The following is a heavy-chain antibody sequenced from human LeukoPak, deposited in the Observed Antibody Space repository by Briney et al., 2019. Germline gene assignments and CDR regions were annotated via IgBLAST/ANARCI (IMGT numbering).Heavy chain of an antibody. Sequence: GESLKISCEVSGYSIPNYWIGWVRQMPGKGLEWMGIIYPGDSDTRYSPSFQGQVTISADKSISTAYLQWSSLKATDTAMYYCARHNTELPRDYYFDYWGQGTLVTVSS. D-gene: IGHD1-7*01. CDR2: IYPGDSDT. J-gene: IGHJ4*02. CDR3: ARHNTELPRDYYFDY. CDR1: GYSIPNYW. V-gene: IGHV5-51*01.